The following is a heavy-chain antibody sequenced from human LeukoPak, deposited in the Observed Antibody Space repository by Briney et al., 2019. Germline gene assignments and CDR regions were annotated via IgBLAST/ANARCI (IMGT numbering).Heavy chain of an antibody. Sequence: SVKVSCKASGGTFSSYAISWVRQAPGQGLEWMGGIIPIFATANYAQKFQGRVTITADESTSTAYMELSSLRSEDTAVYYCARGPITTRSHFDYWGPGTLVTVSS. D-gene: IGHD3-22*01. CDR1: GGTFSSYA. J-gene: IGHJ4*02. CDR2: IIPIFATA. CDR3: ARGPITTRSHFDY. V-gene: IGHV1-69*01.